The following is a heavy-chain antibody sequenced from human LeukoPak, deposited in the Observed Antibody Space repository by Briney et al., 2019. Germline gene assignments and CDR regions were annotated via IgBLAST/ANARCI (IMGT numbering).Heavy chain of an antibody. V-gene: IGHV3-21*03. CDR1: RFTFSSYS. J-gene: IGHJ4*02. Sequence: PGGSLRVSCAASRFTFSSYSMNWVRPAPGKGRGWVSSISSRNNYLDYADTVKIPFTISRDNAKISLNLQMNSLRAEDTAVYYCANPILGVVIKSPGYDYWGQGTLVTVSS. D-gene: IGHD3-3*01. CDR3: ANPILGVVIKSPGYDY. CDR2: ISSRNNYL.